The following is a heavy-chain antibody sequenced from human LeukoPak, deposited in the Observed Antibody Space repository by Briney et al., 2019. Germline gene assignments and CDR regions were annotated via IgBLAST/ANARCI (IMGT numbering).Heavy chain of an antibody. J-gene: IGHJ3*01. V-gene: IGHV3-33*01. CDR2: IWTDKEDK. Sequence: GRSLRLSCAASGFTFRNFAVHWVRQAPGKGLEWVADIWTDKEDKYYADSVKGRFTISRDNSRNTLYLQMNSLRVDDTAIYFCARGPYYHPSDAFDLWGQGTMVTVS. D-gene: IGHD3-22*01. CDR1: GFTFRNFA. CDR3: ARGPYYHPSDAFDL.